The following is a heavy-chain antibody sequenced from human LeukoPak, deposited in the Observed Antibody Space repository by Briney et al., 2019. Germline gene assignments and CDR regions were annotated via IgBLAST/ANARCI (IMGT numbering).Heavy chain of an antibody. Sequence: SETLSLTCTVSGGSISSGDYYWSWIRQPPGKGLEWIGYIYYSGSTYYNPSLKSRVTISVDTSKNQFSLKLSSVTAADTAVYYCAIAPRVRGVIYYFDYWGQGTLVTVSS. D-gene: IGHD3-10*01. V-gene: IGHV4-30-4*08. CDR1: GGSISSGDYY. CDR2: IYYSGST. J-gene: IGHJ4*02. CDR3: AIAPRVRGVIYYFDY.